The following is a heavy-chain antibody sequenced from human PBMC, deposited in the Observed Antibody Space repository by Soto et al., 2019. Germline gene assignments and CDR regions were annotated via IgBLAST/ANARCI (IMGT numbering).Heavy chain of an antibody. D-gene: IGHD2-15*01. V-gene: IGHV3-53*02. Sequence: EVQLVETGGGLIQPGGSLRLSCAVSGFSVGSNYMSCVRQAPGKGLEWVSVIYSGGTTHDADSVKGRFTTSRDNSKNMVYLQMNSLRVEDTAVYYCARSSRGGNAGYFNLWGRGTLVTVSS. CDR2: IYSGGTT. J-gene: IGHJ2*01. CDR3: ARSSRGGNAGYFNL. CDR1: GFSVGSNY.